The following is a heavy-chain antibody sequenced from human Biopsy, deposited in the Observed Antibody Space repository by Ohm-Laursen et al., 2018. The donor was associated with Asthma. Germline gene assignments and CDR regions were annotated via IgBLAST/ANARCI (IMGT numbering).Heavy chain of an antibody. CDR3: ARKIAARGGMGV. V-gene: IGHV3-33*01. CDR1: GITFSTHG. Sequence: SLRLSCAASGITFSTHGMHWVRQAPGKGLEWVAFIWYDGRKKTYADSVKGRFTISRDNSKNTLYLQMNSPRAEDTAVYYCARKIAARGGMGVWGQGTTVTVSS. D-gene: IGHD6-6*01. J-gene: IGHJ6*02. CDR2: IWYDGRKK.